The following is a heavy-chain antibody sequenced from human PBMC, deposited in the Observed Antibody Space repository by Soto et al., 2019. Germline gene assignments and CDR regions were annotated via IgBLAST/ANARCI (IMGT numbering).Heavy chain of an antibody. Sequence: QLQLVESGGGLVKPGGSLRLSCAASGFTFSDSYMSWIRQAPGKGLEWISYITFSGNTVYYADSLKGRFTISRDNAKNSLYLQMNRLRAEDTAVYYCARVSWREKYGMGVVGQGTTVTGSS. J-gene: IGHJ6*02. CDR1: GFTFSDSY. V-gene: IGHV3-11*01. CDR3: ARVSWREKYGMGV. CDR2: ITFSGNTV.